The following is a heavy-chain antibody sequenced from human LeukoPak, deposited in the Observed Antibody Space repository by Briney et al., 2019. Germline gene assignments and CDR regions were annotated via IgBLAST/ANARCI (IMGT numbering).Heavy chain of an antibody. CDR2: ISSSSSYI. D-gene: IGHD4-23*01. Sequence: GGSLRLSCAASGFTFSSYSMNWVRQAPGKGLEWVSSISSSSSYIYYADSVKGRFTISRDNAKNSLYLQMNSLRAEDTAVYYCARVLDYGGWFDPWGQGTLVTVSS. J-gene: IGHJ5*02. V-gene: IGHV3-21*01. CDR1: GFTFSSYS. CDR3: ARVLDYGGWFDP.